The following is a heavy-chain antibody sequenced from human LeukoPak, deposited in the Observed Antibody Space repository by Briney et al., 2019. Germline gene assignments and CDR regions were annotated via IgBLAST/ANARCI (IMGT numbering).Heavy chain of an antibody. Sequence: ASVKVSCKASGGTFSSYAISWVRQAPGQGLEWMGWINTNTGNPTYAQGFTGRFVFSLDTSVSTAYLQISSLKAEDTAVYYCARDVGGGSMVVYNWFDPWGQGTLVTVSS. J-gene: IGHJ5*02. V-gene: IGHV7-4-1*02. D-gene: IGHD2-15*01. CDR1: GGTFSSYA. CDR2: INTNTGNP. CDR3: ARDVGGGSMVVYNWFDP.